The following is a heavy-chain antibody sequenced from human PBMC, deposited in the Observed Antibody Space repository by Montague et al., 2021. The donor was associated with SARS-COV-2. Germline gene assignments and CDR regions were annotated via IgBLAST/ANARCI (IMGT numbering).Heavy chain of an antibody. CDR1: GFSFSSSV. J-gene: IGHJ4*02. D-gene: IGHD2-15*01. CDR3: ARGPHYCSGGDCF. V-gene: IGHV3-30*04. CDR2: ISYDGNIK. Sequence: YRSLSFAASGFSFSSSVIHWVRQAPGKGLEWVAVISYDGNIKNYIDSVKGRFTISRDNSKNTLYLQMNGLRPDDTAVYYCARGPHYCSGGDCFWGQGALVTVSS.